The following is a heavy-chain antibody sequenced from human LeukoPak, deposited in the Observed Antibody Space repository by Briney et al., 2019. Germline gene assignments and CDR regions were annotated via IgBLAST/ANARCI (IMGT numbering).Heavy chain of an antibody. Sequence: SETLTLTCAVSGYSISSGYYWGWIRQPPGKGLEWIGSIYHSGSTYYNPSLKSRVTISVDTSKNQFSLKLSSVTAADTAVYYCAGTITMIVVDVDYWGQGTLVTVSS. D-gene: IGHD3-22*01. CDR2: IYHSGST. V-gene: IGHV4-38-2*01. CDR3: AGTITMIVVDVDY. CDR1: GYSISSGYY. J-gene: IGHJ4*02.